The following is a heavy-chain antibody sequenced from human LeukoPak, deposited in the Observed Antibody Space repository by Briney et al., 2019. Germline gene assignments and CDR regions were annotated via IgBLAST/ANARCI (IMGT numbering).Heavy chain of an antibody. V-gene: IGHV1-2*02. CDR2: INPNSGGT. D-gene: IGHD3-22*01. J-gene: IGHJ1*01. Sequence: ASLKLSCKASGYTFTGYYMHWVRQAPGQGLEWMGWINPNSGGTNYAQKFQGRVTMTRDTSISTAYMELSRLRSDDTAVYYCASLYYYESSGYLGLRGQGNLVTVSS. CDR1: GYTFTGYY. CDR3: ASLYYYESSGYLGL.